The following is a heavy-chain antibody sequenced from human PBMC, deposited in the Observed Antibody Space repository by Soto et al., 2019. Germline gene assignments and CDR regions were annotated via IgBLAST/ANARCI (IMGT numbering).Heavy chain of an antibody. J-gene: IGHJ4*02. Sequence: QVQLVQSGAEVKKPGSSVKVSCKASGGTFSSYTISWVRQAPGQGLEWMGRIIPILGIANYAQKFQGRVTITAVKSTSTAYMELSSLRSEYTAVYYCARHGSGSYNYWGQGTLVTVSS. V-gene: IGHV1-69*02. CDR2: IIPILGIA. D-gene: IGHD3-10*01. CDR3: ARHGSGSYNY. CDR1: GGTFSSYT.